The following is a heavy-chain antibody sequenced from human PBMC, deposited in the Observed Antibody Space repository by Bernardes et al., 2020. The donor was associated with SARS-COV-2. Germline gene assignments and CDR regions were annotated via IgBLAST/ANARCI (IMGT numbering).Heavy chain of an antibody. CDR3: AKDYETGELGIAVEGYCGH. D-gene: IGHD6-19*01. V-gene: IGHV3-9*01. CDR2: ISWNSGSI. CDR1: GFTFDDFA. J-gene: IGHJ4*02. Sequence: GRSLRLSCAASGFTFDDFAMHWVRNSPGKGLEWVSGISWNSGSIGYAASVKGRFTISRDNAKNSLYLQMNSLRPDDTALYYCAKDYETGELGIAVEGYCGHWGQGTLVTVSS.